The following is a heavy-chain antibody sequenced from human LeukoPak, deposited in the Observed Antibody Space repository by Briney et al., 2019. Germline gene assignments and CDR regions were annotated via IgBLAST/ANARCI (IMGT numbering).Heavy chain of an antibody. Sequence: SGPTLVNPXQSLTLTCTFSGFSLRTRGVGVGWIRQPPEKTLGWLALMYWDDDTRYSPSLKSRLTITNDTSKDQVVLTMTNMDPVDTATYYCAHRRDYYDTDWGQGTLVTVSS. J-gene: IGHJ4*02. CDR1: GFSLRTRGVG. CDR2: MYWDDDT. CDR3: AHRRDYYDTD. D-gene: IGHD3-22*01. V-gene: IGHV2-5*02.